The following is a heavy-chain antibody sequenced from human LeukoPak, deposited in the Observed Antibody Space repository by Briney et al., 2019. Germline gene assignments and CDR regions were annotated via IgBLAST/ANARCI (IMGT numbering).Heavy chain of an antibody. CDR3: ERACSGGSCYSPHYYYYGMDV. Sequence: GGSLRLSCAASGFTFSSSSMNWVGQAPGKGLEWVSSISSSSGYIYYADSVKGRFTISRDNAKNSLYLQMNGLRAEDTAVYYCERACSGGSCYSPHYYYYGMDVWGQGTTVTVSS. D-gene: IGHD2-15*01. J-gene: IGHJ6*02. V-gene: IGHV3-21*01. CDR2: ISSSSGYI. CDR1: GFTFSSSS.